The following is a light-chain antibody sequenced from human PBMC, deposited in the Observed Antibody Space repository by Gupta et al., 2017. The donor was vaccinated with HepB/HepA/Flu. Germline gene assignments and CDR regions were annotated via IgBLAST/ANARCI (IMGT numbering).Light chain of an antibody. Sequence: EIVMTQSPATLSVSPGERATVSCRARQSVSSNLAWFQQKPGQAPRLLLDGASSRATGIPARFSGSGSGTEFTLTITGLQSEDFAVYYCQQYNDWPRTFGQGTKVEIK. V-gene: IGKV3-15*01. J-gene: IGKJ1*01. CDR3: QQYNDWPRT. CDR1: QSVSSN. CDR2: GAS.